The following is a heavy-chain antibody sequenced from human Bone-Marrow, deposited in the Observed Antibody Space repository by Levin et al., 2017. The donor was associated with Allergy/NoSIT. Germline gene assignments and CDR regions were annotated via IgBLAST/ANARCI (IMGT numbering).Heavy chain of an antibody. Sequence: SETLSLTCDVSGGSINTDGYSWSWIRQPPGKGLEWIGNIFPVGSTTYNPSLRSRATMSIDRSTNQFSLDLRSVTAADTAEYYCARKSDYFDSWGQGTLVTVSS. J-gene: IGHJ4*02. CDR2: IFPVGST. CDR3: ARKSDYFDS. CDR1: GGSINTDGYS. V-gene: IGHV4-30-2*01.